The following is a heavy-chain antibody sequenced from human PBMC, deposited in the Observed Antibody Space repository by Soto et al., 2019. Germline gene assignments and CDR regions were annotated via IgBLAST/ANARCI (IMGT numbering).Heavy chain of an antibody. J-gene: IGHJ4*02. Sequence: EVQLLESGGGLVQPGGSLRLSCAASGFPFSTYAMTWVRQAPGKGLEWVSAISGSGGSTYYADSVKGRFTSARDKSKSTLFLQMNSLRAEDTAVYYCAKNWDTTFSSSSHWGQGALVTVSS. D-gene: IGHD6-6*01. CDR1: GFPFSTYA. V-gene: IGHV3-23*01. CDR3: AKNWDTTFSSSSH. CDR2: ISGSGGST.